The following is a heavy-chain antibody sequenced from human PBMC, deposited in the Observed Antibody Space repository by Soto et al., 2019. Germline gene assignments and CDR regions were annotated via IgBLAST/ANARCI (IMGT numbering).Heavy chain of an antibody. D-gene: IGHD5-12*01. J-gene: IGHJ6*02. Sequence: QVQLVESGGGVVQPGRSLRLSCAASGFTFNNYGMNWVRQAPGKGLEWVAHILYDGGKNYYADSVKGRFTISRDNSKNTLYLQMNSLTAEDTAVYFCAKSRDGYNFYFYYGMDVWGQGTAVTVSS. CDR3: AKSRDGYNFYFYYGMDV. CDR2: ILYDGGKN. V-gene: IGHV3-30*18. CDR1: GFTFNNYG.